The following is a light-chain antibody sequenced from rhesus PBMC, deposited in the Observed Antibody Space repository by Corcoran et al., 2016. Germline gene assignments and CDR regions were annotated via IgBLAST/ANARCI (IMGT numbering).Light chain of an antibody. CDR2: KVS. CDR1: QSLLPRTGKTF. Sequence: DVVMTQSPLSLPITPGQPASISSRSRQSLLPRTGKTFLSWYQQKPGQPPRRLIYKVSNRDSGVPDRFSGTGAGTDVTMKIRRVWAEDVGVYYCRQGTNVPYSFGQGTKVEIK. V-gene: IGKV2-65*01. J-gene: IGKJ2*01. CDR3: RQGTNVPYS.